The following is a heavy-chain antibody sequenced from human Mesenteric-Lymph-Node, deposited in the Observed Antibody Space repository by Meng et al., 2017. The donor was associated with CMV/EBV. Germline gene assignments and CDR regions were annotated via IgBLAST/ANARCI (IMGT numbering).Heavy chain of an antibody. Sequence: GESLKISCAASGFTFSDYYMSWIRQAPGKGLEWVSYISSSGSTIYYADSVKGRFTISRDNAKNSLYLQMNSLRAEDTAVYYCARESLGYYYGMDVWGQGTTVTVSS. J-gene: IGHJ6*02. CDR1: GFTFSDYY. V-gene: IGHV3-11*01. CDR3: ARESLGYYYGMDV. CDR2: ISSSGSTI.